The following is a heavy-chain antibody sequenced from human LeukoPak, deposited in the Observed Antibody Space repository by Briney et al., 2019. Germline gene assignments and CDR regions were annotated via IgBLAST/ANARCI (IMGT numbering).Heavy chain of an antibody. CDR1: GFTFTSFA. D-gene: IGHD1-26*01. V-gene: IGHV3-23*01. J-gene: IGHJ4*02. CDR2: ITGSGGST. CDR3: AKVEGARDY. Sequence: GGSLRLSCAASGFTFTSFAMSWVRQAPGKGLEWVSGITGSGGSTYYADSVKGRFTISRDNSKNTLYLQMNSLRAEDTAVYYCAKVEGARDYWGQGTLVTVSS.